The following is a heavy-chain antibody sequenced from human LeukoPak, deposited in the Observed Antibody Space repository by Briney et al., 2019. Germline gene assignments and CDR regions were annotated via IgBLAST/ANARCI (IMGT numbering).Heavy chain of an antibody. CDR2: IVPILGIA. D-gene: IGHD3-10*01. J-gene: IGHJ5*02. CDR3: ATDWTSLKWFGVKGP. Sequence: ASVKVSCKASGGTFSSYAISWVRQAPGQGLEWMGRIVPILGIANYAQKFQGRVTITADKSTSTAYMELSSLRSEDTAVYYCATDWTSLKWFGVKGPWGQGTLVTVSS. V-gene: IGHV1-69*04. CDR1: GGTFSSYA.